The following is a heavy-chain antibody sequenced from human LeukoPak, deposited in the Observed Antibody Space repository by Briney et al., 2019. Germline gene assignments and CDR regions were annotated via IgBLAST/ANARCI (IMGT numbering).Heavy chain of an antibody. CDR3: ARSDSSSWGYYYYYYMDV. D-gene: IGHD6-13*01. V-gene: IGHV4-59*01. CDR1: GGSISSYY. J-gene: IGHJ6*03. Sequence: SQTLSLTCTVSGGSISSYYWSWIRQPPGKGLEWIGYIYYSGSTNYNPSLKSRVTISVDTSKNQFSLKLSSVTAADTAVYYCARSDSSSWGYYYYYYMDVWGKGTTVTVSS. CDR2: IYYSGST.